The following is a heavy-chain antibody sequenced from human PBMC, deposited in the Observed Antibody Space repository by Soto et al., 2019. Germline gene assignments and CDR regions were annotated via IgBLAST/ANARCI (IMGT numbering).Heavy chain of an antibody. V-gene: IGHV3-11*01. J-gene: IGHJ6*03. Sequence: GGSLRLSCASSGFTFSDYYMSWIRQAPGKGLEWVSYISSSGSTIYYADSVKGRFTISRDNAKNSLYLQMNSLRAEDTAVYYCARVTAARRVEYYYYMDVWGKGTTVTVSS. CDR2: ISSSGSTI. D-gene: IGHD6-6*01. CDR3: ARVTAARRVEYYYYMDV. CDR1: GFTFSDYY.